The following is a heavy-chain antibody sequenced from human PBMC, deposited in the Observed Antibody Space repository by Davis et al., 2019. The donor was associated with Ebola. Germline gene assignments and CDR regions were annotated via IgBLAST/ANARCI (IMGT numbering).Heavy chain of an antibody. D-gene: IGHD2/OR15-2a*01. CDR1: GFIFSTYV. V-gene: IGHV3-23*01. J-gene: IGHJ3*01. CDR2: GTSADT. Sequence: GASLKISCSASGFIFSTYVMSWVRQASGKGLEWVSTYGTSADTYYADSVKGRFTISRDNSKNTLYLQMNGLRVEDTAIYYCAKDNRNIWSEVWGQGTMVTVSS. CDR3: AKDNRNIWSEV.